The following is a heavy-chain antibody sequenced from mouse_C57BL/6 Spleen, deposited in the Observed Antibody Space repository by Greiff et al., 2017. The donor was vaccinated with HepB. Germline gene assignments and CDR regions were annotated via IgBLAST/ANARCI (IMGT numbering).Heavy chain of an antibody. CDR2: ISSGGSYT. CDR1: GFTFSSYG. Sequence: EVKLVESGGDLVKPGGSLKLSCAASGFTFSSYGMSWVRQTPDKRLEWVATISSGGSYTYYPDSVKGRFTISRDNAKNTLYLQMRSLKSEDTAMYYCARQGMDYWGQGTSVTVSS. V-gene: IGHV5-6*02. CDR3: ARQGMDY. J-gene: IGHJ4*01.